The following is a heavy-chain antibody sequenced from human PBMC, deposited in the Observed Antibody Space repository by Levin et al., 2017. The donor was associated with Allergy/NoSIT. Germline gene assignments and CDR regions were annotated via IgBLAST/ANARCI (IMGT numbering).Heavy chain of an antibody. CDR3: SRDGGSCWYSDY. CDR1: GFSFSDSW. J-gene: IGHJ4*02. CDR2: IKQDGSKI. V-gene: IGHV3-7*01. Sequence: GGSLRLSCAASGFSFSDSWMSWVRQAPGKGLEWVATIKQDGSKIYYVESVKGRFTISRDNAKNSLYLQMNTLRVEDTAVYYCSRDGGSCWYSDYWGQGALVAVSS. D-gene: IGHD6-19*01.